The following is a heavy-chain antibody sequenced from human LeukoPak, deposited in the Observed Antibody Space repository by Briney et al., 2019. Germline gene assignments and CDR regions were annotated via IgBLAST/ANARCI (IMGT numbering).Heavy chain of an antibody. V-gene: IGHV3-30-3*01. Sequence: GGSLRLSCTASGFTFSSYAMHWVRQAPGKGLEWVAVISYDGSNKYYADSVKGRFTISRDNSKNTLYLQMNSLRAEDTAVYYCARDAVDTANAVWGQGTTVTVSS. CDR2: ISYDGSNK. CDR1: GFTFSSYA. CDR3: ARDAVDTANAV. J-gene: IGHJ6*02. D-gene: IGHD5-18*01.